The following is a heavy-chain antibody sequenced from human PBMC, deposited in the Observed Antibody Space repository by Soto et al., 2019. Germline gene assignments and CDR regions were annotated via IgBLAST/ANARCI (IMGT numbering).Heavy chain of an antibody. V-gene: IGHV3-21*01. CDR2: ISSSSSYI. Sequence: KTGGSLRLSCAASGFTFSSYSMNWVRQAPGKGLEWVSSISSSSSYIYYADSVKGRFTISRDNAKNSLYLQMNSLRAEDTAVYYCARGLSVGGSHYWIYYYYGMDVWGQGTTVTVSS. J-gene: IGHJ6*02. D-gene: IGHD1-26*01. CDR3: ARGLSVGGSHYWIYYYYGMDV. CDR1: GFTFSSYS.